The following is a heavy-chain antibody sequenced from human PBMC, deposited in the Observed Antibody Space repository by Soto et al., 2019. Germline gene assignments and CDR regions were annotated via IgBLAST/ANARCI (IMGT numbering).Heavy chain of an antibody. V-gene: IGHV3-33*01. D-gene: IGHD5-12*01. CDR3: ARDPYENYYYYGMDV. CDR1: GFTFSSYG. Sequence: GGSLRLSCAASGFTFSSYGMHWVRQAPGKGLEWVAVIWYDGSNKYYADSVKGRFTISRDNSKNTLYLQMNSLRAEDTAVYYCARDPYENYYYYGMDVWGQGTTVTVSS. CDR2: IWYDGSNK. J-gene: IGHJ6*02.